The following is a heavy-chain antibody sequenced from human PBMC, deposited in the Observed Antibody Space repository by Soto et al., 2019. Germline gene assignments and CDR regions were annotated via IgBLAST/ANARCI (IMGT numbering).Heavy chain of an antibody. CDR3: ASFDYGGGMDV. D-gene: IGHD4-17*01. Sequence: QLQLQESGSGLVKPSQTLSLTCAVSSGSISSGGYSWSWIRQPPGKGLEWIGYIYHSGSTYYNPSLKSRVTISVDRSKNQFSLKLSSVTAADTAVYYCASFDYGGGMDVWGQGTTVTVSS. J-gene: IGHJ6*02. CDR1: SGSISSGGYS. CDR2: IYHSGST. V-gene: IGHV4-30-2*01.